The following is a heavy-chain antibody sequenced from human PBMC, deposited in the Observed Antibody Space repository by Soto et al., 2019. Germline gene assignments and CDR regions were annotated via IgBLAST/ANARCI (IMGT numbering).Heavy chain of an antibody. V-gene: IGHV1-58*01. CDR2: IVVGSGNT. Sequence: SVKVSCKASVLRLSGSAVGRVRQARGQGLEWIGWIVVGSGNTNYAPKFQERVTITADKSTSTAYMELSSLRSEDTAVYYCARSRFGELSYGMDVWGQGTTVTVSS. CDR1: VLRLSGSA. D-gene: IGHD3-10*01. J-gene: IGHJ6*02. CDR3: ARSRFGELSYGMDV.